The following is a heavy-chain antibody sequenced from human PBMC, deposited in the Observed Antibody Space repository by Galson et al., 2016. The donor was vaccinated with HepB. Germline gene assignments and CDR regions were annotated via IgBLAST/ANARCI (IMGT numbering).Heavy chain of an antibody. D-gene: IGHD3-10*01. CDR1: GFSLRTEGMS. CDR2: IDWDDDK. V-gene: IGHV2-70*11. CDR3: ARMLLFGDLYRSYNGMDV. J-gene: IGHJ6*02. Sequence: PALVKPTQTLTLTCTFSGFSLRTEGMSVSWIRQPPGKALEWLGRIDWDDDKNFKTSLRTRLTISQDTSKNQVVLTMTNMDPVDTATYYCARMLLFGDLYRSYNGMDVWGQGTTVTVSS.